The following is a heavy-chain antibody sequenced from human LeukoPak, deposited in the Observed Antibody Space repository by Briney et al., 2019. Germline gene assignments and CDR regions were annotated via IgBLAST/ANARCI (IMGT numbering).Heavy chain of an antibody. Sequence: PGGSLRLSCAASGFTSSSYWMSWVRQAPGKGLEWVANIKQDGSEKYYVDSVKGRFTISRDNAKNSLYLQMNSLRAEDTAVYYCATYLGNYGDYPNFDYWGQGTLVTVSS. CDR1: GFTSSSYW. CDR2: IKQDGSEK. V-gene: IGHV3-7*01. CDR3: ATYLGNYGDYPNFDY. J-gene: IGHJ4*02. D-gene: IGHD4-17*01.